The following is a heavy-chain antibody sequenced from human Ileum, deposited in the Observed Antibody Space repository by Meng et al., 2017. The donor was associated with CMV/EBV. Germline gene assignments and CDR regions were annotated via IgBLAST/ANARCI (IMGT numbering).Heavy chain of an antibody. J-gene: IGHJ4*02. V-gene: IGHV4-4*02. CDR3: ARLFLEWPQYYFDH. D-gene: IGHD3-3*01. Sequence: SRGSHSSSNWWSWVRQPPGKGLEWIGEIHHSGSTNYNPSLQSRVTISVDKSKNQFSLKLSSVTAADTAVYYCARLFLEWPQYYFDHWGQGTLVTVSS. CDR1: RGSHSSSNW. CDR2: IHHSGST.